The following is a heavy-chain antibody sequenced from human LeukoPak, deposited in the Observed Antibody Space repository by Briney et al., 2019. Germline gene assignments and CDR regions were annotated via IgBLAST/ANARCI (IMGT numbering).Heavy chain of an antibody. Sequence: PGGSLRLSCAASGFTFSSYGMHWVRQAPAKGLEWVAVIWYDGSNKYYADSVKGRFTISRDNSKNTLYLQMNSLRAEDTAVYYCARDGDGYKYWGQGTLVTVSS. V-gene: IGHV3-33*01. D-gene: IGHD5-24*01. J-gene: IGHJ4*02. CDR3: ARDGDGYKY. CDR2: IWYDGSNK. CDR1: GFTFSSYG.